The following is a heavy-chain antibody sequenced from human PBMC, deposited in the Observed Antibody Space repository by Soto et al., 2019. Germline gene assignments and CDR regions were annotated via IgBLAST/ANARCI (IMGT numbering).Heavy chain of an antibody. V-gene: IGHV1-18*01. CDR1: GYTFTSYG. D-gene: IGHD3-3*01. CDR2: ISAYNGNT. Sequence: ASVKVSCKASGYTFTSYGISWVRQAPGQGLEWMGWISAYNGNTNYAQKLQGRVTMTTDTSTSTAYMELRSLRSDDTAVYYCARDRNYDFWSGYYPGGYYYGMDVWGQGTTVTVSS. CDR3: ARDRNYDFWSGYYPGGYYYGMDV. J-gene: IGHJ6*02.